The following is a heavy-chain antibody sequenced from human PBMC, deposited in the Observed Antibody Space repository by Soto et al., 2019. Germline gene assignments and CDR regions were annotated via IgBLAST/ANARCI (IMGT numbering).Heavy chain of an antibody. CDR3: AILAIREKWNRNAFDI. CDR2: ISGSGGST. CDR1: GFTLSSYA. D-gene: IGHD1-1*01. Sequence: GGSLRLSCAASGFTLSSYAMSWVRQAPGKGLEWVSAISGSGGSTYYADSVKGRFTISRDNSKNTLYLQMNSLRAEDTAVYYCAILAIREKWNRNAFDIWGQGTMVTVSS. J-gene: IGHJ3*02. V-gene: IGHV3-23*01.